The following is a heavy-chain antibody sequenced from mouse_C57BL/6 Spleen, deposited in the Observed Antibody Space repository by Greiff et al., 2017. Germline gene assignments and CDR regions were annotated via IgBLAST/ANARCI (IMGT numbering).Heavy chain of an antibody. CDR1: GFTFSDYY. CDR3: ARGGHYYGSSLRDWYFDV. CDR2: INYDGSST. V-gene: IGHV5-16*01. Sequence: EVKLVESEGGLVQPGSSMKLSCTASGFTFSDYYMAWVRQVPEKGLEWVANINYDGSSTYYLDSLKSRFIISRDHAKNILYLQMSSLKSEDTATYYCARGGHYYGSSLRDWYFDVWGTGTTVTVSS. D-gene: IGHD1-1*01. J-gene: IGHJ1*03.